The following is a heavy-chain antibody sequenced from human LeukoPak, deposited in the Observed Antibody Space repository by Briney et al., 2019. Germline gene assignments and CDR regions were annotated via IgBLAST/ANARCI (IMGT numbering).Heavy chain of an antibody. Sequence: KVSCKXSGYTFTGYYMQWVGQAPGQGVEWMGIINPSGGSTSYAQKFQGRGTMTRDKSTSTVYMELRRLRSEDTAVYYCARVGATHGIPYYYYYMDVWGKGTTVTVSS. CDR3: ARVGATHGIPYYYYYMDV. CDR2: INPSGGST. J-gene: IGHJ6*03. D-gene: IGHD1-26*01. V-gene: IGHV1-46*01. CDR1: GYTFTGYY.